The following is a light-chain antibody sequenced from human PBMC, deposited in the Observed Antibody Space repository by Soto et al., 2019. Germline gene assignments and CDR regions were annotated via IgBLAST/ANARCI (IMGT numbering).Light chain of an antibody. CDR1: ESVSRW. CDR2: QAS. CDR3: QQYNAYSQS. V-gene: IGKV1-5*03. J-gene: IGKJ1*01. Sequence: DIQMTQSPSTLSASVGDRVTITCRASESVSRWVAWYQQKPGRTPKLLIYQASTLETGVPSRFSGSGSGTEFTLIISSLQPDDGATYYCQQYNAYSQSFGQGTKVEIK.